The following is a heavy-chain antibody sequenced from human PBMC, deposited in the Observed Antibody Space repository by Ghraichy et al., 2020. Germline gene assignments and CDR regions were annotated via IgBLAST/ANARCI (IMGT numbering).Heavy chain of an antibody. Sequence: GGSLRLSCAASGFTFSSYAMHWVRQAPGKGLEWVAVISYDGSNKYYADSVKGRFTISRDNSKNTLYLQMNSLRAEDTAVYYCARVSNYYDSSGNFDYWGQGTLVTVSS. V-gene: IGHV3-30*01. J-gene: IGHJ4*02. CDR3: ARVSNYYDSSGNFDY. D-gene: IGHD3-22*01. CDR1: GFTFSSYA. CDR2: ISYDGSNK.